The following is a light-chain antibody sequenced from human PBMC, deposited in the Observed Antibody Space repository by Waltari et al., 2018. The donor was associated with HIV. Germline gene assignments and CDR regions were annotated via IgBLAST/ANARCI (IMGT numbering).Light chain of an antibody. V-gene: IGKV1-5*03. CDR3: QQYNIYPDYT. CDR1: QSIGNW. Sequence: DIKMTQSPSTLSASVGDRVTITCRASQSIGNWLAWYQQKPGRSPRLLLYKASNLQSGVPSRFSGSGSETEFTLTISSLQPDDSATYFCQQYNIYPDYTFGQGTKLEIK. CDR2: KAS. J-gene: IGKJ2*01.